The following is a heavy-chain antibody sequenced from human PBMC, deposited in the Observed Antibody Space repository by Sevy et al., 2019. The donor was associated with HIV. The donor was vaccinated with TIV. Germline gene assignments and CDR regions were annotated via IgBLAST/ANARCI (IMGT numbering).Heavy chain of an antibody. V-gene: IGHV3-23*01. CDR2: ISGSGGST. CDR3: AKRSSSGLGNYYFDY. Sequence: GGSLRLSCAASGFTFSSYAMSWVRQAPGKGLEWVSAISGSGGSTYYAESVKGRFTISRDNSKTTLYLQMNSLRAEVTAVFYCAKRSSSGLGNYYFDYWGQGTLVTVSS. CDR1: GFTFSSYA. D-gene: IGHD6-19*01. J-gene: IGHJ4*02.